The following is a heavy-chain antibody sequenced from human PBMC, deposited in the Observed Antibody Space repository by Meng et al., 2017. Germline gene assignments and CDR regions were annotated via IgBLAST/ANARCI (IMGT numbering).Heavy chain of an antibody. CDR1: GFTFSNAW. Sequence: GESLKISCAASGFTFSNAWMSWVRQAPGKGLEWVGRIKSKTDGGTTDYAAPVKGRFTISRDDSKNTLYLQMNSLKTEDTAVYYCTTAVGATTSCDYWGQATLVTVSS. V-gene: IGHV3-15*01. J-gene: IGHJ4*02. CDR3: TTAVGATTSCDY. D-gene: IGHD1-26*01. CDR2: IKSKTDGGTT.